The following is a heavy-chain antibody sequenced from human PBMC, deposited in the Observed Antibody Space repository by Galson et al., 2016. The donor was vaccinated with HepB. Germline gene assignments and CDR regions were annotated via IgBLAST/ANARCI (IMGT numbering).Heavy chain of an antibody. CDR1: GGSISSGDYY. D-gene: IGHD3-16*01. Sequence: LTCTVSGGSISSGDYYWSWIRQPPGKGLEWIGYIYYSGSTYHGPSLKSRVTISVDTSKNQFSLKLNSATAADTAVYYCARGSAFGGVDNWGQGTLVTVSS. CDR2: IYYSGST. V-gene: IGHV4-30-4*01. CDR3: ARGSAFGGVDN. J-gene: IGHJ4*02.